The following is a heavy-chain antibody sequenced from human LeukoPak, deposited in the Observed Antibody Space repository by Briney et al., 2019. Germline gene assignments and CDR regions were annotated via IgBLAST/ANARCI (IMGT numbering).Heavy chain of an antibody. CDR1: GFSFNKDW. Sequence: GGSLRLSCAASGFSFNKDWVSWVRQAPGKGLEWIGRIKTTADGGTTDYVAPVKGRFTISRDDSKNTVYLQMNNLKTEDTAVYYCTTQSWIQLLLGSDYWGQGTLVTVSS. J-gene: IGHJ4*02. V-gene: IGHV3-15*01. D-gene: IGHD5-18*01. CDR3: TTQSWIQLLLGSDY. CDR2: IKTTADGGTT.